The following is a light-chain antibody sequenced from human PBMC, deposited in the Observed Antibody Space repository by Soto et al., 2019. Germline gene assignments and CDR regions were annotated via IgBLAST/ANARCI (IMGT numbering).Light chain of an antibody. CDR3: CSYAGSNTWV. Sequence: QSALTQPASVSLSPGQSITISCTGTSSDVGIYNLVSWYQQHPGKAPKLMIYEGTKRPSGVSNRFSGSKSGYTASLTISGLQAEDEADYYCCSYAGSNTWVFGGGTKLTVL. CDR1: SSDVGIYNL. J-gene: IGLJ3*02. V-gene: IGLV2-23*01. CDR2: EGT.